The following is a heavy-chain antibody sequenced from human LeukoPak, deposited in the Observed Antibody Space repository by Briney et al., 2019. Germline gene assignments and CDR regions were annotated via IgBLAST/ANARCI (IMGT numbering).Heavy chain of an antibody. D-gene: IGHD3-3*01. CDR1: GYTFTGYY. CDR2: INPNSGGT. V-gene: IGHV1-2*02. CDR3: ARGNHVRGPLVGITIFGVVTGY. J-gene: IGHJ4*02. Sequence: GASVKVSCKASGYTFTGYYMHWVRQAPGQGLEWLGWINPNSGGTNYAQKFQGRVTMTRDTSISTAYMELSRLRSDDTAVYYCARGNHVRGPLVGITIFGVVTGYWGQGTLVTVSS.